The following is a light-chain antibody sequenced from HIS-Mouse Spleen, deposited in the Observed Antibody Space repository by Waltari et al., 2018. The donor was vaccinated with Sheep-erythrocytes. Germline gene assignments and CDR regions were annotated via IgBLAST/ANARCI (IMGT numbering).Light chain of an antibody. V-gene: IGKV1-6*01. Sequence: AIQMTQSPSSLSASVGDRVTITCRASQGIRNDLGWYKQKPGKAPKLLIYAASTLQSGVPSRFSGSGSGTDFTLTISCLQSEDFATYYCQQYYSYPYTFGQGTKLEIK. CDR1: QGIRND. J-gene: IGKJ2*01. CDR3: QQYYSYPYT. CDR2: AAS.